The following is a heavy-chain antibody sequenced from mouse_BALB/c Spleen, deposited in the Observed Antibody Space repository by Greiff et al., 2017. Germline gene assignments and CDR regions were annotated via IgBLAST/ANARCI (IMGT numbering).Heavy chain of an antibody. CDR2: IDPETGGT. CDR3: TRDHYGSSYGGFAY. D-gene: IGHD1-1*01. V-gene: IGHV1-15*01. J-gene: IGHJ3*01. Sequence: QVQLQQSGAELVRPGASVTLSCKASGYTFTDYEMHWVKQTPVHGLEWIGAIDPETGGTAYNQKFKGKATLTADKSSSTAYMELRSLTSEDSAVYYCTRDHYGSSYGGFAYWGQGTLVTVSA. CDR1: GYTFTDYE.